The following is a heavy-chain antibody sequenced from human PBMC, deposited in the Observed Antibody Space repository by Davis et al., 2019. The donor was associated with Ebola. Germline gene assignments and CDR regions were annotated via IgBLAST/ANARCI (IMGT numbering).Heavy chain of an antibody. CDR2: LYSSGST. Sequence: GESLKISCAASGFTVSSNYMIWVRQAPGKGLEWVSLLYSSGSTFYADSVKGRFTISRDNSKNTLYLQMNSLRAEDTAVYYCAKWGHYDILTGYPLGDYYYGMDVWGQGTTVTVSS. CDR3: AKWGHYDILTGYPLGDYYYGMDV. V-gene: IGHV3-53*01. J-gene: IGHJ6*02. CDR1: GFTVSSNY. D-gene: IGHD3-9*01.